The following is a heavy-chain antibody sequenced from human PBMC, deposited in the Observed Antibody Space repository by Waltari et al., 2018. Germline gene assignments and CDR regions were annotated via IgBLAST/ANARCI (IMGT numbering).Heavy chain of an antibody. D-gene: IGHD6-13*01. CDR3: ARRRAAAGKYYFDY. J-gene: IGHJ4*02. Sequence: HVQLQESGPGLVKPSETLSLTCPVPGSSISSGYSWGWIRQPPGKGLEWIGSIYHSGSTNYNPSLKSRVTLSVDTSKNLFSLKLNSVTAADTAVYYCARRRAAAGKYYFDYWGQGTLVTVSS. V-gene: IGHV4-38-2*01. CDR2: IYHSGST. CDR1: GSSISSGYS.